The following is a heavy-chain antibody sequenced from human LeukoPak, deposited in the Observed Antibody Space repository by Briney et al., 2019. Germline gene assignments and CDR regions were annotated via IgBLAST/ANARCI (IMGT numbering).Heavy chain of an antibody. J-gene: IGHJ3*02. V-gene: IGHV3-48*01. CDR1: GFTFTSYT. D-gene: IGHD1-1*01. Sequence: GGSLRLSCAASGFTFTSYTMHWVRQAPGKGLESLSYIDTSSKTIYYADSVEGRFTISRDNAKKSLYLQMNSLRAEDTAVYYCARWTNFHAFDIWGQGTLVTVSS. CDR2: IDTSSKTI. CDR3: ARWTNFHAFDI.